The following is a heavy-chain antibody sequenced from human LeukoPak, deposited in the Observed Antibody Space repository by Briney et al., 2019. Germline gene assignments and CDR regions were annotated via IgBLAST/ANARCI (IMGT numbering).Heavy chain of an antibody. CDR1: GFAFSSYG. CDR3: ARVSNVVVPAARVFFYYYYMDV. D-gene: IGHD2-2*01. J-gene: IGHJ6*03. Sequence: GGSLRLSCAASGFAFSSYGMHWVRQAPGKGLEWVAYIGYDGGNKNYADSVKGRFTISRDNAKNSLYLQMNSLRAEDTAVYYCARVSNVVVPAARVFFYYYYMDVWGKGTTVTVSS. V-gene: IGHV3-30*02. CDR2: IGYDGGNK.